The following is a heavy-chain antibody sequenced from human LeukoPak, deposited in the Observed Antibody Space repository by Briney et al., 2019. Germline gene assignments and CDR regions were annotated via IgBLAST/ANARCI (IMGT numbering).Heavy chain of an antibody. CDR3: ARGPGTVGLSP. D-gene: IGHD1/OR15-1a*01. V-gene: IGHV4-34*01. J-gene: IGHJ5*02. CDR2: INHSGDT. Sequence: SETLSLTCNVSGGSFTNYYWSWIRQTPEKGLEWIGQINHSGDTSYNPSLRSRVTLSVDRSKNQFSLKVASVTAADTGVYYCARGPGTVGLSPWGQGTLVTVSS. CDR1: GGSFTNYY.